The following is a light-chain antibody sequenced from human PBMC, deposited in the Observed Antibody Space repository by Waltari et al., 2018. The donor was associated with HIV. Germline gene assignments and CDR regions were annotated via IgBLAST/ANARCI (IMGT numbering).Light chain of an antibody. CDR1: SSDVGGYNY. V-gene: IGLV2-11*01. Sequence: QSALTQPRSVSGSPGQSVTISCTGTSSDVGGYNYVSWYQHHPNKGPKLLIYDVNKRPSGVPDRFSGSKSGNTASLTISGLQAEDEADYYCCSYADTYFVVFGGWTKLTVL. CDR2: DVN. CDR3: CSYADTYFVV. J-gene: IGLJ2*01.